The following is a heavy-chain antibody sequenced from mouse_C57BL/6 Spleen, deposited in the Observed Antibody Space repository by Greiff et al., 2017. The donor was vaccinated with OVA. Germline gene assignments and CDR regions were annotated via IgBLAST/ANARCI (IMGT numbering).Heavy chain of an antibody. Sequence: VHLVESGPELVKPGASVKISCKASGYAFSSSWMNWVKQRPGKGLEWIGRIYPGDGDTNYNGKFKGKATLTADKSSSTAYMQLSSLTSEDSAVYFCAREGYYDYDEWYFDVWGTGTTVTVSS. CDR2: IYPGDGDT. CDR3: AREGYYDYDEWYFDV. J-gene: IGHJ1*03. V-gene: IGHV1-82*01. D-gene: IGHD2-4*01. CDR1: GYAFSSSW.